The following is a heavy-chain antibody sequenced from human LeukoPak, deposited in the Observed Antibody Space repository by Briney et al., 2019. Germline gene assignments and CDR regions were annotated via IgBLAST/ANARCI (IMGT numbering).Heavy chain of an antibody. CDR2: ISAYNGNT. J-gene: IGHJ4*02. D-gene: IGHD3-3*01. Sequence: ASVKVSCKASGYTFTSYGISWVRQAPGQGLEWMGWISAYNGNTNYAQKLQGRVTMTTDTSTSTAYMELRSLRSDDTAVYYCARDLQRGADFWSGYYGRYFDYWGQGTLVTVSS. CDR1: GYTFTSYG. CDR3: ARDLQRGADFWSGYYGRYFDY. V-gene: IGHV1-18*01.